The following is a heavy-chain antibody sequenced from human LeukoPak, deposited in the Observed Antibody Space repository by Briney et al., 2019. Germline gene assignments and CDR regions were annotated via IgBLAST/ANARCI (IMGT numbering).Heavy chain of an antibody. CDR1: GGSISSHY. D-gene: IGHD3-22*01. J-gene: IGHJ4*02. V-gene: IGHV4-59*11. CDR2: IYYSGST. CDR3: ARGMLGGGYYAN. Sequence: SETLSLTCTVSGGSISSHYWSWIRQPPGKGLEWIGYIYYSGSTNYNPSLKSRVTISVDTSKNQFSLKLSSVTAADTAVYYCARGMLGGGYYANWGQGTLVTVSS.